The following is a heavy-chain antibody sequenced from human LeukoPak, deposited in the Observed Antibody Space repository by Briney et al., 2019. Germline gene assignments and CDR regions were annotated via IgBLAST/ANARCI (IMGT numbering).Heavy chain of an antibody. D-gene: IGHD1-7*01. CDR2: MNPNSGNT. Sequence: GAPVKVSCKASGYTFTSYDINWVRQATGQGLEWMGWMNPNSGNTGYAQKFQGRVTITRNTSISTAYMELSSLRSEDTAVYYCARAPSWNYNRYYYYYVDVWGRGTTVTVSS. J-gene: IGHJ6*03. V-gene: IGHV1-8*01. CDR3: ARAPSWNYNRYYYYYVDV. CDR1: GYTFTSYD.